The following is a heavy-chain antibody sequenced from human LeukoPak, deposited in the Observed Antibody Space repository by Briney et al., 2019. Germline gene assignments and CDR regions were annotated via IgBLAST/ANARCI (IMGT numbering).Heavy chain of an antibody. J-gene: IGHJ4*02. Sequence: GGSLRLSCAASGFTFSIYAMSWVRQAPGKGLEWVSAIGGSGGSTYYADSVKGRFTISRDNSKNTLYLQMNSLRAEDTAVYYCAKGIRYYYDSSGYYFDYWGQGTLVTVSS. CDR3: AKGIRYYYDSSGYYFDY. CDR1: GFTFSIYA. V-gene: IGHV3-23*01. D-gene: IGHD3-22*01. CDR2: IGGSGGST.